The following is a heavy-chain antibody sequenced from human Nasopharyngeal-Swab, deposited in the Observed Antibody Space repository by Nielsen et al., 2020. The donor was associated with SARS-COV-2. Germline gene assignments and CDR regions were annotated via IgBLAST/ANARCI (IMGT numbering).Heavy chain of an antibody. V-gene: IGHV3-43D*03. D-gene: IGHD4-17*01. CDR1: GFTFDDYA. CDR2: ISWDGGST. Sequence: GESLKISCAASGFTFDDYAMHWVRQAPGKGLGWVSLISWDGGSTYYADSVKGRFTISRDNSKNSLYLQMNSLRAEDTALYYCAKDGGVGDRGRFDYWGQGTLVTVSS. J-gene: IGHJ4*02. CDR3: AKDGGVGDRGRFDY.